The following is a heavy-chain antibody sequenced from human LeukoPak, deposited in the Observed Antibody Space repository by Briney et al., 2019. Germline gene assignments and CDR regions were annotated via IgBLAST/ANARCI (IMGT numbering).Heavy chain of an antibody. Sequence: HTGGSLRLSCAASGFTFSSYDMPWVRQVIGKGLEWVSGINNVGDTYYPDSVKGRFTVSREDAKNSFYLQMNSLRVGDTAVYYCARRLQGVGFDYWGQGILVSVSS. CDR3: ARRLQGVGFDY. CDR2: INNVGDT. CDR1: GFTFSSYD. J-gene: IGHJ4*02. V-gene: IGHV3-13*01. D-gene: IGHD2-15*01.